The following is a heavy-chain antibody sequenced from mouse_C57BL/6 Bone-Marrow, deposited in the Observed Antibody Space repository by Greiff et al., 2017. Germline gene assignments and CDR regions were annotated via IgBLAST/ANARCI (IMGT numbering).Heavy chain of an antibody. CDR2: IYPGSGST. J-gene: IGHJ3*01. D-gene: IGHD1-1*01. Sequence: QVQLQQSGAELVKPGASVKMSCKASGYTFTRYWITWVKQRPGQGLEWIGDIYPGSGSTNYTEKFTSKATLTVDTSSSTAYMQLSSLTSEDSAVYYGARAYGRSYVAWFAYWGQGTLVTVSA. CDR1: GYTFTRYW. CDR3: ARAYGRSYVAWFAY. V-gene: IGHV1-55*01.